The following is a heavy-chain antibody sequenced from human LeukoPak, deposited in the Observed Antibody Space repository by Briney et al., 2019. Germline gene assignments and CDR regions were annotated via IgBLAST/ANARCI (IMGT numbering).Heavy chain of an antibody. CDR2: ISGSGGST. J-gene: IGHJ4*02. D-gene: IGHD6-6*01. V-gene: IGHV3-23*01. CDR3: AKDLFSSYGPTFFDY. Sequence: PGGSLRLSCAASGFTFSSYAMSWVRQAPGKGLEWVSAISGSGGSTYYADSVKGRFTISRDNFKNTLYLQMNSLRAEDTAVYYCAKDLFSSYGPTFFDYWGQGTLVTVSS. CDR1: GFTFSSYA.